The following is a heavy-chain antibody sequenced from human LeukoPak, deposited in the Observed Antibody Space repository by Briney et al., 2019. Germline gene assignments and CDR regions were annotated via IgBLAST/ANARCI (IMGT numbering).Heavy chain of an antibody. V-gene: IGHV3-7*05. CDR1: ISILSTHW. D-gene: IGHD1-26*01. CDR3: ARETRGTVGSY. J-gene: IGHJ4*02. CDR2: LRQDGGDK. Sequence: QPGGSLRLSCTASISILSTHWMSWFRQTPGKGLEWVASLRQDGGDKYYVDSVKGRFTISRDNAANSLYLQMNSLRAEDTAVYYCARETRGTVGSYWGQGTLVTVSS.